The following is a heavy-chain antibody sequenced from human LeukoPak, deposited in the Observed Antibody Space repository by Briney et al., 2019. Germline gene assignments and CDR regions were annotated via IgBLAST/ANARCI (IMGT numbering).Heavy chain of an antibody. J-gene: IGHJ4*02. CDR1: GGSISSSDYY. CDR2: INHRGST. V-gene: IGHV4-39*07. CDR3: ASTSAMVYFDY. D-gene: IGHD5-18*01. Sequence: SETLSLTCTVSGGSISSSDYYWAWIRQPPGKGLEWIGEINHRGSTNYNPSLKSRVTISVDTSKNQFSLKLSSVTAADTAVYYCASTSAMVYFDYWGQGTLVTVSS.